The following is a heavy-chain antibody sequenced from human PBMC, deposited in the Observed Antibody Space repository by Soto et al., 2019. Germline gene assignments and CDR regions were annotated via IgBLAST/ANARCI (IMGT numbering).Heavy chain of an antibody. Sequence: SGPTLVNPTQTLTLTCTFSGFSLTTIGRGVGWIRQPPGKALEWLAVIYWNDDKRYNPSLRSRLAITKDTSKNQVVLTMTNMDPVDAATYCCGHSRASYNYSGLDVWGQGTTVTVSS. V-gene: IGHV2-5*01. D-gene: IGHD3-16*01. J-gene: IGHJ6*02. CDR3: GHSRASYNYSGLDV. CDR1: GFSLTTIGRG. CDR2: IYWNDDK.